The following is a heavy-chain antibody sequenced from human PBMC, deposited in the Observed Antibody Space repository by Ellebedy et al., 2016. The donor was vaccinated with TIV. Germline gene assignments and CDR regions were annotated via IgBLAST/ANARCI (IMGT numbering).Heavy chain of an antibody. V-gene: IGHV4-59*08. CDR1: GGSISSYY. Sequence: MPSATLSLTCTVSGGSISSYYWSWIRQPPGKGLEWIGYIYYSGSTNYNPSLKSRVTISVDTSKNQFSLKLSSVTAADTAVYYCVMGRSYCGGDCYSFDYWGQGTLVTVSS. CDR2: IYYSGST. CDR3: VMGRSYCGGDCYSFDY. D-gene: IGHD2-21*02. J-gene: IGHJ4*02.